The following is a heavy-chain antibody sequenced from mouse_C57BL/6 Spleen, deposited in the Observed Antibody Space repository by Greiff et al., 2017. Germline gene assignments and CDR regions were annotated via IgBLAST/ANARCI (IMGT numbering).Heavy chain of an antibody. J-gene: IGHJ1*03. V-gene: IGHV1-82*01. D-gene: IGHD2-5*01. CDR2: IYPGDGDT. CDR1: GYAFSSSW. Sequence: QVQLQQSGPELVKPGASVKISCKASGYAFSSSWMNWVKQRPGKGLEWIGRIYPGDGDTNYNGKFKGKATLTADKSSSTAYMQLSSLTSEDSAVYFCARSGQAYYSNHYWYCDVWGTGTTVTVSS. CDR3: ARSGQAYYSNHYWYCDV.